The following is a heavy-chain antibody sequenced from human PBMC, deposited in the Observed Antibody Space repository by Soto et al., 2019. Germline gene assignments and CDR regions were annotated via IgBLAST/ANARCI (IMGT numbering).Heavy chain of an antibody. CDR2: IYYSGST. D-gene: IGHD6-13*01. V-gene: IGHV4-59*08. Sequence: SETLSLTCTVSGGSISSYYWSWILQPPGKGLEWIGYIYYSGSTNYNPSLKSRVTISVDTSKNQFSLKLSSVTAADTAVYYSARLGAASGVIHYYYYYMDVRGKGTTVT. CDR3: ARLGAASGVIHYYYYYMDV. J-gene: IGHJ6*03. CDR1: GGSISSYY.